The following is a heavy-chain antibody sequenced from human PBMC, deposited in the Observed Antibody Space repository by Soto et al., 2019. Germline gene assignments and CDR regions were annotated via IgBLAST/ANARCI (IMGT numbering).Heavy chain of an antibody. CDR3: AKAPYGSGSSLIGTYYYGMDV. CDR1: GFTFDDYT. Sequence: GGSLRLSCAASGFTFDDYTMHWVRQAPGKGLEWVSLITWDGGSTYYADSVKGRFTISRDNSKNSLYLQMNGLRTEDTALYYCAKAPYGSGSSLIGTYYYGMDVWGQGTTVTVSS. J-gene: IGHJ6*02. CDR2: ITWDGGST. V-gene: IGHV3-43*01. D-gene: IGHD3-10*01.